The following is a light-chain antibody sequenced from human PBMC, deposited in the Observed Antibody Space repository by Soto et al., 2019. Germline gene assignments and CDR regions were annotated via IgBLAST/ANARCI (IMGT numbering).Light chain of an antibody. J-gene: IGKJ2*01. CDR3: QQSYSTPPT. V-gene: IGKV1-39*01. Sequence: DIQMTQSPSSLSASVGDRVTITCRASQSIRSYLNWYQQKPGKAPKLLIYAASSLQSGVPSRFSGSGSGTDFTLTISSLQPEDFATYYWQQSYSTPPTFGQGTKLEIK. CDR2: AAS. CDR1: QSIRSY.